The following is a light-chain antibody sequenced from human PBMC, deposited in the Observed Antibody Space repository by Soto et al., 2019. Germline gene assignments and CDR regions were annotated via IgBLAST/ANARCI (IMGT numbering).Light chain of an antibody. CDR3: SSYTSTSTPV. Sequence: QSVLTQPASVSGSPGQSITISCTGTSSDVGAYNYVSWYQQNPGKAPQLMIYEGSNRPSGVSNRFSGSKSGNTASLPISGLQAEDEADYYCSSYTSTSTPVFGGGTKLTVL. CDR2: EGS. V-gene: IGLV2-14*01. CDR1: SSDVGAYNY. J-gene: IGLJ3*02.